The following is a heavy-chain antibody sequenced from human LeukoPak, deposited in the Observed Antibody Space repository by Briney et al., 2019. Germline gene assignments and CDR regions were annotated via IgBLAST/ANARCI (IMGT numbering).Heavy chain of an antibody. CDR3: ARDQTASWPYNWFDP. D-gene: IGHD6-13*01. V-gene: IGHV3-21*01. CDR1: GFTFSSYS. CDR2: ISSSSSYI. J-gene: IGHJ5*02. Sequence: GGSLRLSCAASGFTFSSYSMNWVRQAPGKGLEWVSSISSSSSYIYYADSVKGRFTISRDNAKNSLYLQMNSLRAEDTAVYYCARDQTASWPYNWFDPWGQGTLVTVSS.